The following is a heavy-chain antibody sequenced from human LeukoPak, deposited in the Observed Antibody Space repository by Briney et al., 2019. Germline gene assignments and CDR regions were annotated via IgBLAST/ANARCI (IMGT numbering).Heavy chain of an antibody. CDR3: ARDVGEGGTTQDAFDI. J-gene: IGHJ3*02. V-gene: IGHV3-33*01. D-gene: IGHD1-1*01. Sequence: PGGSLRLSCAASGFTFSSYGMHWVRQAPGKGLEWVAVIWYDGSNKYYADSVKGRFTISRDNSKNTVYLQMNSLRAEDTAVYYCARDVGEGGTTQDAFDIWGQGTMVTVSS. CDR1: GFTFSSYG. CDR2: IWYDGSNK.